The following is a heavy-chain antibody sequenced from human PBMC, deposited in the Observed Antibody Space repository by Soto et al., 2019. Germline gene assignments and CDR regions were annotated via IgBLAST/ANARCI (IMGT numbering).Heavy chain of an antibody. Sequence: AASVKVSCKASGYTFTSYDINWVRQATGQGLEWMGWMNPNSGNTGYAQKFQGRVTMTRNTSISTAYMELSSLRSEDTAVYYCARGREIDRWFGELFMYNYYYCGMDVWGQGTTVTVSS. CDR3: ARGREIDRWFGELFMYNYYYCGMDV. V-gene: IGHV1-8*01. J-gene: IGHJ6*02. CDR1: GYTFTSYD. CDR2: MNPNSGNT. D-gene: IGHD3-10*01.